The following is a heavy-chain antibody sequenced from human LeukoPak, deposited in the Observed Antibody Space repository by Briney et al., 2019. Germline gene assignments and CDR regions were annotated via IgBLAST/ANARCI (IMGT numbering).Heavy chain of an antibody. J-gene: IGHJ4*02. V-gene: IGHV1-2*02. CDR1: GYTFTGYY. Sequence: GASVKVSCKASGYTFTGYYMHWVRQAPGQGLEWMGWINPNSGGTNYAQKFQGRVTMTRDTSISTAYMKLSRLRSDDTAVYYCAISRGYSYGSLDYWGQGTLVTVSS. CDR2: INPNSGGT. D-gene: IGHD5-18*01. CDR3: AISRGYSYGSLDY.